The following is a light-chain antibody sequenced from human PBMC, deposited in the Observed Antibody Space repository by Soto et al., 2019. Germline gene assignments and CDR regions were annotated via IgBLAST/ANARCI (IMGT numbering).Light chain of an antibody. J-gene: IGLJ1*01. Sequence: QSVLTQPPSASGTPGQRVTISCSGSGSNIGSHDVYWYQHLPGTAPKVLIYRNDQRPSGVPDRFSASRSGTSASLTVSGLQADDEADYYCSSQAGSNTFVFGTGTKLTVL. CDR3: SSQAGSNTFV. V-gene: IGLV1-44*01. CDR2: RND. CDR1: GSNIGSHD.